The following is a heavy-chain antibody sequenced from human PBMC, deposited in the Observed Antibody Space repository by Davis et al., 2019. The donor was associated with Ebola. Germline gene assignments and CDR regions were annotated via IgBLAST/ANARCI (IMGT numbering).Heavy chain of an antibody. CDR2: MNPNSGNT. CDR1: GYTFTSYD. J-gene: IGHJ6*04. D-gene: IGHD3-22*01. Sequence: ASVTVSCKASGYTFTSYDINWVRQATGQGLEWMGWMNPNSGNTAYAQKFQGRVTMTRNTSISTAYMELSSLRSEDTAVYYCASLRYYDSSGYYYYYGMDVWGKGTTVTVSS. V-gene: IGHV1-8*01. CDR3: ASLRYYDSSGYYYYYGMDV.